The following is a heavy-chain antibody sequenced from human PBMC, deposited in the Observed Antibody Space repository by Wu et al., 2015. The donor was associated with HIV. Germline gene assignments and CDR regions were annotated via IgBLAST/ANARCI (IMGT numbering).Heavy chain of an antibody. CDR3: ASGIQSGGANY. CDR1: GYXFIAYF. CDR2: LNPRTGAT. D-gene: IGHD4-11*01. J-gene: IGHJ4*02. Sequence: VQLVQSGAELKRPGASVRVSCKTSGYXFIAYFLHWVRQVPGQGLEFVGRLNPRTGATDFAQKFQGRVAVTTDTSISTAYMELYGLRPEDTAVYYCASGIQSGGANYWGQGTLVTVSS. V-gene: IGHV1-2*02.